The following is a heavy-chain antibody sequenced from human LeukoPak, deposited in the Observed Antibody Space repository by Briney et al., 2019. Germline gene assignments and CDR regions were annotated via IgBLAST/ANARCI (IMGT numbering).Heavy chain of an antibody. J-gene: IGHJ4*02. CDR1: GFTFSTYA. CDR3: AKERPSNYDSSGYYPYYFDY. V-gene: IGHV3-23*01. D-gene: IGHD3-22*01. Sequence: PGGSLRLSCAASGFTFSTYAMSWVRQAPGKGLEWVASISGNGRSTYYSDSVKGRLSISRDNSKNTLYLRVNSLRAEDTAVYYCAKERPSNYDSSGYYPYYFDYWGQGTLVTVSS. CDR2: ISGNGRST.